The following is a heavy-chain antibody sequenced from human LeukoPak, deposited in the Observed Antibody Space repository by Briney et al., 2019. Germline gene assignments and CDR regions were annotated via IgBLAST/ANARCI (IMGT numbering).Heavy chain of an antibody. CDR2: INHSGST. J-gene: IGHJ4*02. Sequence: PSETLSLTCAVYGGSFSGYYWSWIRQPPGKGLEWIGEINHSGSTNYNPSLKSRVTISVDTSKNQFSLKLSSVTAADTAVYYCARDWEWEPTDYWGQGTLVTVSS. CDR1: GGSFSGYY. D-gene: IGHD1-26*01. CDR3: ARDWEWEPTDY. V-gene: IGHV4-34*01.